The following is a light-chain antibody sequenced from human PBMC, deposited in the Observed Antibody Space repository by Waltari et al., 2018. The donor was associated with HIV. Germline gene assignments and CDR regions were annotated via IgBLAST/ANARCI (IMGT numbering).Light chain of an antibody. J-gene: IGLJ1*01. CDR3: SSYTSSSTSHV. V-gene: IGLV2-14*01. CDR2: EVS. Sequence: QSALPQPASVSGSPGQSITISRTGSSRDVGGYNESSWSQHHPGKAPKLMIYEVSNLPSGVSNRFSGSKAGNTASLTISGLQAEDEADYYCSSYTSSSTSHVFGTGTKVTVL. CDR1: SRDVGGYNE.